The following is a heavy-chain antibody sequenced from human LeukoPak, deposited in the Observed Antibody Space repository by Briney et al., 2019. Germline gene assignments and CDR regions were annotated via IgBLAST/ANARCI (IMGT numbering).Heavy chain of an antibody. V-gene: IGHV3-30*03. CDR2: ISYDGSNK. J-gene: IGHJ4*02. CDR3: ARDFPAGGDYGGVDY. D-gene: IGHD4-17*01. CDR1: GFTFSSYG. Sequence: GGSLRLSCAASGFTFSSYGMHWVRQAPGKGLEWVAVISYDGSNKYYADSVKGRFTISRDNSKNTLYLQMNSLKAEDTAVYYCARDFPAGGDYGGVDYWGQGTLVTVSS.